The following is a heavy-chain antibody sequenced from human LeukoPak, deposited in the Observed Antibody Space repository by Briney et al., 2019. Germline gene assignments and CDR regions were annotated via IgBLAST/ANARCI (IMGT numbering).Heavy chain of an antibody. CDR1: GGSFSGYY. J-gene: IGHJ3*02. CDR3: ARGNMIVVVISAFDI. CDR2: INHSGST. V-gene: IGHV4-34*01. D-gene: IGHD3-22*01. Sequence: KPSETLSLTCAVYGGSFSGYYWSWIRQPPGKGLEWIGEINHSGSTNYNPSLKSRVTISVDTSKNQFSLKLSSVTAADTAVYYCARGNMIVVVISAFDIWGQGTMATVSS.